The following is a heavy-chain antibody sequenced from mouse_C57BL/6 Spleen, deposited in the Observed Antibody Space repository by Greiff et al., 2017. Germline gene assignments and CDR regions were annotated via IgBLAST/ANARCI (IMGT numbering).Heavy chain of an antibody. CDR3: ARMGKGRGYFDV. Sequence: ESGPGILQPSQTLSLTCSFSGFSLSTFGMGVGWIRQPSGKGLEWLAHIWWDDDKYYNPALKSRLTISKDTSKNQVFLKIAHVDTADTAAYYCARMGKGRGYFDVWGTGTTVTVSS. J-gene: IGHJ1*03. D-gene: IGHD3-3*01. V-gene: IGHV8-8*01. CDR1: GFSLSTFGMG. CDR2: IWWDDDK.